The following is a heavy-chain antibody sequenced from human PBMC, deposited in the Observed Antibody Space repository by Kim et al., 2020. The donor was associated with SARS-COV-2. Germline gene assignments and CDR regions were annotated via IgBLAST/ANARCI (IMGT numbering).Heavy chain of an antibody. D-gene: IGHD3-10*01. Sequence: ADAVKGRFTSSRDNSKDTLYLQMNSLRAEDTAVYYCAKAPTMVRGAAFDYWGQGTLVTVSS. V-gene: IGHV3-23*01. J-gene: IGHJ4*02. CDR3: AKAPTMVRGAAFDY.